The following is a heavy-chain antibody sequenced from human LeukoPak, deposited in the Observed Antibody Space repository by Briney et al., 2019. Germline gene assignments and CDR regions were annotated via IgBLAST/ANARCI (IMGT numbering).Heavy chain of an antibody. D-gene: IGHD3-16*02. CDR3: AKDIVEAGLFFDY. V-gene: IGHV3-74*01. Sequence: GGSLRLSCAASGFPFSSYWMAWVRQAPGKGLVWVSRINTDGSSTSYADSVKGRFTISRDNAKNSLYLQMNSLRAEDTAVYYCAKDIVEAGLFFDYWGQGTLVTVSS. J-gene: IGHJ4*02. CDR1: GFPFSSYW. CDR2: INTDGSST.